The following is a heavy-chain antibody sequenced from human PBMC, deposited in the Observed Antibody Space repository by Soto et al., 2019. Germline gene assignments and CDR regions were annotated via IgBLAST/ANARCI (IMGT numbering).Heavy chain of an antibody. CDR3: AKTSPRNTAMDNAFDI. Sequence: GGSLRLSCAASGFTFSSYAMSWVRQAPGKGLEWVSAISGSGGSTYYADSVKGRFTISRDNSKNTLYLQMNSLRAEDTAVYYCAKTSPRNTAMDNAFDIWGQGTMVTVSS. J-gene: IGHJ3*02. CDR1: GFTFSSYA. CDR2: ISGSGGST. V-gene: IGHV3-23*01. D-gene: IGHD5-18*01.